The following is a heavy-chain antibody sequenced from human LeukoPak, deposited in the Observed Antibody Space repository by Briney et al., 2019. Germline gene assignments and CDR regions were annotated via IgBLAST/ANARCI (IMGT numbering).Heavy chain of an antibody. J-gene: IGHJ4*02. CDR1: GGSFSGYY. D-gene: IGHD6-13*01. CDR2: INHRGST. CDR3: ARARQQLGLPLDY. V-gene: IGHV4-34*01. Sequence: SETLSLTCAVYGGSFSGYYWSWIRQPPGKGLEWIGEINHRGSTNYNPSLKSRVTISVDTSKNQFSLKLSSVTAADTAVYYCARARQQLGLPLDYWGQGTLVTVSS.